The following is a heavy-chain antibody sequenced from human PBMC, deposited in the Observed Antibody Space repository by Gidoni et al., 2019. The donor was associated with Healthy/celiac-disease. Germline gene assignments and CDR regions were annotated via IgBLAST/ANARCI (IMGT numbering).Heavy chain of an antibody. V-gene: IGHV2-26*01. CDR3: ARIDEATGNYFDY. CDR2: IYSNDEK. Sequence: QVTLKESGPVLVKPTETLTLTCTVSGFSLSNARMGVSWIRQPPGKALEWLAHIYSNDEKSYSTSLKSRLTISKDTSKSQVVLTMTNMDPVDTATYYCARIDEATGNYFDYWGQGTLVTVSS. J-gene: IGHJ4*02. CDR1: GFSLSNARMG.